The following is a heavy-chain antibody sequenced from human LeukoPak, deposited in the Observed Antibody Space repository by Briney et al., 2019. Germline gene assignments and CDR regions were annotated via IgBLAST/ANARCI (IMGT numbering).Heavy chain of an antibody. CDR3: AGGVPIAAAGYNWFDP. D-gene: IGHD6-13*01. CDR2: IYYSGST. J-gene: IGHJ5*02. CDR1: GGSISSYY. Sequence: SEILSLTCTVSGGSISSYYWSWIRQPPGKGLEWIGYIYYSGSTNYNPSLKSRVTISVDTSKNQFSLKLSSVTAADTAVYYCAGGVPIAAAGYNWFDPWGQGTLVTVSS. V-gene: IGHV4-59*01.